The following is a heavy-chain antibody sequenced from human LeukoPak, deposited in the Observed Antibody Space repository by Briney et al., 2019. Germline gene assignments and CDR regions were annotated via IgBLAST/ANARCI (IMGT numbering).Heavy chain of an antibody. CDR3: AILSRMGATGAAFDI. V-gene: IGHV1-69-2*01. Sequence: ASVKVSCKASGYTFTDYYMHWVQQAPGKGLEWMGRVDPEDDESIYAENFQGRVTITADTSTDTAYMELTSLRYEDTAVYYCAILSRMGATGAAFDIWGQGTMVTVSS. CDR1: GYTFTDYY. D-gene: IGHD1-26*01. J-gene: IGHJ3*02. CDR2: VDPEDDES.